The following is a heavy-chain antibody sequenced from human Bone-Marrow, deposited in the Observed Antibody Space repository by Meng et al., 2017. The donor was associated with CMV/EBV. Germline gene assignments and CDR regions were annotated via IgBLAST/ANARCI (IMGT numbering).Heavy chain of an antibody. CDR2: IKQDGSEK. CDR1: GFTFSSYW. CDR3: ARVDCSSTSCYNYYYYYGMDV. Sequence: GGSLRLSCAASGFTFSSYWMSWVRQAPGKGLEWVANIKQDGSEKYYVDSVKGRFTISRDSAKNSLYLQMNSLRAEDTAVYYCARVDCSSTSCYNYYYYYGMDVWGQGTTVTVSS. V-gene: IGHV3-7*01. J-gene: IGHJ6*02. D-gene: IGHD2-2*02.